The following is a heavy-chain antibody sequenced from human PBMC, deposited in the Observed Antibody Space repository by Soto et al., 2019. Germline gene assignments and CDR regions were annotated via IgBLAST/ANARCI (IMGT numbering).Heavy chain of an antibody. CDR3: ARTGGMDL. Sequence: QVQLQQWGAGLLKPSETLSLTCAVYGGSFTGYYWSWLRQPPGKGPEWIGEINPSGSTKYNPSLENRVTISVDPSKNQFSLRLNSVSAADTAVYYCARTGGMDLWSQGATVTVSS. CDR2: INPSGST. V-gene: IGHV4-34*01. J-gene: IGHJ6*02. CDR1: GGSFTGYY.